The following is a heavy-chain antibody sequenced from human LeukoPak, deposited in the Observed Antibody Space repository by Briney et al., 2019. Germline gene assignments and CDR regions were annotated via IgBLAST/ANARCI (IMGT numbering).Heavy chain of an antibody. CDR1: GGSFSGYY. D-gene: IGHD3-10*01. CDR3: ARVEKYYYGSGSYAINWFDP. V-gene: IGHV4-34*01. CDR2: INHSGST. J-gene: IGHJ5*02. Sequence: SETLSLTCAVYGGSFSGYYWSWIRQSPGKGLEWIGEINHSGSTNYNPSLKSRVTISVDTSKNQFSLKLSSVTAADTAVYHCARVEKYYYGSGSYAINWFDPWGQGTLVTVSS.